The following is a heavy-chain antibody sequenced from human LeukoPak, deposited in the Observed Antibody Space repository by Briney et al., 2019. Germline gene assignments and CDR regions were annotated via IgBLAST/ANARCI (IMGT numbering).Heavy chain of an antibody. CDR2: IYTSGST. V-gene: IGHV4-61*02. CDR3: ARDLDYESYMDV. CDR1: GGSISSSSYY. Sequence: PSETLSLTCTVSGGSISSSSYYWSWIRQPAGKGLEWIGRIYTSGSTNYNPSLKSRVTISVDRSKNQFSLKLSSVTAADTAVYYCARDLDYESYMDVWGKGTTVTGSS. J-gene: IGHJ6*03. D-gene: IGHD3-16*01.